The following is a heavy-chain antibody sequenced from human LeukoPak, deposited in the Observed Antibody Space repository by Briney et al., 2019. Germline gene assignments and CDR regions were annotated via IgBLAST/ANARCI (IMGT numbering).Heavy chain of an antibody. V-gene: IGHV1-69*04. CDR3: ARVIARGYSYDDAFDI. D-gene: IGHD5-18*01. J-gene: IGHJ3*02. CDR2: IIPILGIA. CDR1: GGTFSSYA. Sequence: SVKVSCKASGGTFSSYAISRVRQAPGQGLEWMGRIIPILGIANYAQKFQGRVTITADKSTSTAYMELSSLRSEDTAVYYCARVIARGYSYDDAFDIWGQGTMVTVSS.